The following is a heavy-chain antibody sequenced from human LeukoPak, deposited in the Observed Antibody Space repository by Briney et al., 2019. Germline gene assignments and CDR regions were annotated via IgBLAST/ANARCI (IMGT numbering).Heavy chain of an antibody. CDR3: VREGEGPLSKDFDY. CDR1: GFTFTDHY. J-gene: IGHJ4*02. V-gene: IGHV1-2*02. D-gene: IGHD2/OR15-2a*01. Sequence: ASMKVCYKPSGFTFTDHYIHWVPQAPGQGLEWMGCIDPHSTFTISPQEFQGRGTITRDASMSTAYMELTKLTSEDTATYYCVREGEGPLSKDFDYWGQGTLVTVSS. CDR2: IDPHSTFT.